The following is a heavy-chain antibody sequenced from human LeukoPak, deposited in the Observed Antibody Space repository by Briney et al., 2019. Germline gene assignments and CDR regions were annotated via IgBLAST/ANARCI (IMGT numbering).Heavy chain of an antibody. D-gene: IGHD6-13*01. CDR3: ARDATYSSSWRPLDY. V-gene: IGHV4-39*07. CDR1: GGSISSSSYY. Sequence: PSETLSLTCTVSGGSISSSSYYWGWIRQPPGKGLEWIGSIYYSGSTYYNPSLKSRVTISVDTSKNQFSLKLSSVTAADTAVYYCARDATYSSSWRPLDYWGQGTLVTVSS. J-gene: IGHJ4*02. CDR2: IYYSGST.